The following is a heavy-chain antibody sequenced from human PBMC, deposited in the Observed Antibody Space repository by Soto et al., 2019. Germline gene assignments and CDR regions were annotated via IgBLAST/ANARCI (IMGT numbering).Heavy chain of an antibody. D-gene: IGHD2-8*01. Sequence: GGSLRLSCAASGFTFSDYAMHWVRHVPGQGLEWVAVISFDGNIKYDADSVKGRFTISRDNAKNTLFLQMDSLKGEDTAVYSCARAPRRYCTSLSCLGLYGLDDWGQGTALTAFS. CDR3: ARAPRRYCTSLSCLGLYGLDD. V-gene: IGHV3-30-3*01. CDR1: GFTFSDYA. CDR2: ISFDGNIK. J-gene: IGHJ6*02.